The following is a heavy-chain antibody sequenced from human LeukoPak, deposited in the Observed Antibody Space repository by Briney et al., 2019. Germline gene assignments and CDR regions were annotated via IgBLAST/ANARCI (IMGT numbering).Heavy chain of an antibody. V-gene: IGHV3-33*01. CDR2: IWYDGSNK. CDR1: GFTFSSYG. J-gene: IGHJ4*02. Sequence: GGSLRLSCAASGFTFSSYGMHWVRQAPGKGLEWVAVIWYDGSNKYHADSVKGRFTISRDNSKNTLYLQMNSLRAEDTAVYYCARDMLYSNGLPYWGQGTLVTVSS. D-gene: IGHD5-18*01. CDR3: ARDMLYSNGLPY.